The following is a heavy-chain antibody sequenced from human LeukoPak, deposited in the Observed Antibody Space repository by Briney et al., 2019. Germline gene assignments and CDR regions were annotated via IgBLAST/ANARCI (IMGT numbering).Heavy chain of an antibody. D-gene: IGHD5-24*01. CDR2: ISAYNGNT. CDR1: GYTFTSYD. Sequence: GASVKVSCKASGYTFTSYDINWVRQAPGQGLEWMGWISAYNGNTNYAQKLQGRVTMTTDTSTSTAYMELRSLRSDDTAVYYCARDLSEMATIPFDYWGQGTLVTVSS. J-gene: IGHJ4*02. V-gene: IGHV1-18*01. CDR3: ARDLSEMATIPFDY.